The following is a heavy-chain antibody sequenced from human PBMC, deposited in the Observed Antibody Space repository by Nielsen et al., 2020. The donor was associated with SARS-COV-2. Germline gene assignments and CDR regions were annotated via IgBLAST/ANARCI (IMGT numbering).Heavy chain of an antibody. J-gene: IGHJ3*02. CDR2: INPSGGST. CDR3: ARGHYDFWSGYYANAFDI. Sequence: WVRQAPGQGLEWMGIINPSGGSTSYAQKFQGRVTMTRDTSTSTVYMELSSLRSEDTAVYYCARGHYDFWSGYYANAFDIWGQGTMVTVSS. D-gene: IGHD3-3*01. V-gene: IGHV1-46*01.